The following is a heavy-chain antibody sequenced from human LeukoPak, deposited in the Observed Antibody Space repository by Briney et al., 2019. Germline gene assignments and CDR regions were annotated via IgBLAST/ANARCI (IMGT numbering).Heavy chain of an antibody. CDR3: ASKGGGSGYYLDPEHY. D-gene: IGHD3-22*01. J-gene: IGHJ4*02. CDR1: GFTFDDYG. V-gene: IGHV3-7*02. Sequence: GGPLRLSCAASGFTFDDYGMSWVRQAPGKGLEWVANIEQDGNGKYYLDSVKGRFTISRDNARNSLYLQMNSLRAEDTAVYYCASKGGGSGYYLDPEHYWGQGTLVTVSS. CDR2: IEQDGNGK.